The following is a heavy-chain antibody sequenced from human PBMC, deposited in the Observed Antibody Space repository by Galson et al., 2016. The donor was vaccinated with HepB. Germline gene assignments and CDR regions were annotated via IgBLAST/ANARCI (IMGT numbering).Heavy chain of an antibody. V-gene: IGHV3-33*01. CDR3: ARCNDWIQRHYYYGMDV. Sequence: SLRLSCAASGFTFSSYGMHWVRQAPGKGLEWVAVIWHDGSKKYYGDSVKGRFTISRDNSQNTLYLQMNSLRADDTAVYYCARCNDWIQRHYYYGMDVWGQGTTVIVSS. D-gene: IGHD3-3*01. CDR1: GFTFSSYG. CDR2: IWHDGSKK. J-gene: IGHJ6*02.